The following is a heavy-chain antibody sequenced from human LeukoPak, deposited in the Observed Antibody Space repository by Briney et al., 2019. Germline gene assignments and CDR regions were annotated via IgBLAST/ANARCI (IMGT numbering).Heavy chain of an antibody. V-gene: IGHV4-59*08. CDR2: IYYSGST. Sequence: SETLSLTCTVSGGSISNYYWSWIRQPPGKGLEWLGYIYYSGSTNYNPSLKSRVTLSVDTSKDRFSLRLTSVTAADTAIYCCARSGYSYGHYFDYWGQGILVTVSS. CDR3: ARSGYSYGHYFDY. J-gene: IGHJ4*02. D-gene: IGHD5-18*01. CDR1: GGSISNYY.